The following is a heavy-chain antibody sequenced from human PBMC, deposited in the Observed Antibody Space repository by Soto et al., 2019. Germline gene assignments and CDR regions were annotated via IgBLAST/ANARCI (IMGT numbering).Heavy chain of an antibody. J-gene: IGHJ6*02. D-gene: IGHD3-10*01. Sequence: ASVKVSCKASGGTFSSYAISWVRQAPGQGLEWMGGIIPIFGTANYAQKFQGRVTITADESTSTAYMELSSLRSEDTAVYYCARELITYGSGSYYNVRYGMDVWGQGTTVTVSS. CDR1: GGTFSSYA. CDR3: ARELITYGSGSYYNVRYGMDV. CDR2: IIPIFGTA. V-gene: IGHV1-69*13.